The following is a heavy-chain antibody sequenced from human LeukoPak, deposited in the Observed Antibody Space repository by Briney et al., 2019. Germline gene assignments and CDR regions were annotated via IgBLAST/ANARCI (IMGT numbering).Heavy chain of an antibody. D-gene: IGHD2-21*02. V-gene: IGHV4-39*01. J-gene: IGHJ4*02. Sequence: SETLSLTCTVSGGSISSVRYYWGWIRQPPGKGLEWIGTIFYGGSTYYNPSLKSRVSVAVDRSKNQFSLKLTSVTAADTAFYFCARQSVTAMLFGFDYWGQGTLVAVPS. CDR2: IFYGGST. CDR1: GGSISSVRYY. CDR3: ARQSVTAMLFGFDY.